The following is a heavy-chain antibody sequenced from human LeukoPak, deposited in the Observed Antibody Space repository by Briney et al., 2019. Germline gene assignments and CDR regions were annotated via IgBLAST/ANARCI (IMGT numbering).Heavy chain of an antibody. CDR1: GFTFSSYA. V-gene: IGHV3-30*04. CDR2: ISYDGSNK. Sequence: GRSLRLSCAASGFTFSSYAMHWVRQAPGKGLERVAVISYDGSNKYYADSVKGRFTISRDNSKNTLYLQMNSLRAEDTAVYYCARGIQDGYYDSLDYWGQGTLVTVSS. D-gene: IGHD3-22*01. CDR3: ARGIQDGYYDSLDY. J-gene: IGHJ4*02.